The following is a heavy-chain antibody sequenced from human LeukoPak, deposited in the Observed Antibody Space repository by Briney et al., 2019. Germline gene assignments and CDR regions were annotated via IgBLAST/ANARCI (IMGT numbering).Heavy chain of an antibody. Sequence: GGSLRLSCAASGFTFSGYIMTWVRQAPGMGLEWVSTTSATGGIIYYAASVKGRFTVSRDNSKNTLYLQMDSLRAEDTAVYYCASHLATTSGYWGQGTLVTVSS. D-gene: IGHD5-24*01. V-gene: IGHV3-23*01. CDR2: TSATGGII. CDR1: GFTFSGYI. CDR3: ASHLATTSGY. J-gene: IGHJ4*02.